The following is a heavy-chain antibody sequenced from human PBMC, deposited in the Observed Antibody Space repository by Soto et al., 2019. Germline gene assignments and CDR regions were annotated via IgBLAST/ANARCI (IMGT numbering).Heavy chain of an antibody. D-gene: IGHD2-21*02. CDR3: AGGKDCGD. V-gene: IGHV3-21*01. CDR2: ISSSSTYI. Sequence: DVQLVESGGGLVKPGGSLRLSCAAPGFTFSSYSMNWVRQAPGKGLEWVSSISSSSTYIYYADSVKGRFTISRDNPKNSLSLQMNSRRAEDRAVYYCAGGKDCGDWGQGTLVTFSS. J-gene: IGHJ4*02. CDR1: GFTFSSYS.